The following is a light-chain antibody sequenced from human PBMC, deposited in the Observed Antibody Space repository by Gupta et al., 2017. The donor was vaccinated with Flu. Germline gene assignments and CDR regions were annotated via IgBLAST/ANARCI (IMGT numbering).Light chain of an antibody. CDR1: SIGSKS. CDR2: DNS. CDR3: QVWDGGNGHGV. Sequence: SYVLTQPPSVSVAPGQTARITCGGDSIGSKSVHWYQQKPGQAPVLVVYDNSDRPSGIPERFSGSNSGNTATLTISRVEAGYEADYYCQVWDGGNGHGVFGGGTKLTVL. V-gene: IGLV3-21*02. J-gene: IGLJ3*02.